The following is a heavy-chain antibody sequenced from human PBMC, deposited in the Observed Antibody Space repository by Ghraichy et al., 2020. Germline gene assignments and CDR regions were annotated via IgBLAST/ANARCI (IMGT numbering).Heavy chain of an antibody. V-gene: IGHV1-8*03. CDR2: MNPNSGNT. CDR1: GYTFTTYD. Sequence: ASVKVSCKASGYTFTTYDINWLRQATGQGLEWMGWMNPNSGNTGYAQKFRGRVTITRNISISTAYMELISLKSEDTAVYYCARGNRDCASVSCYNYWGQGTLVTVSP. D-gene: IGHD5-24*01. J-gene: IGHJ4*02. CDR3: ARGNRDCASVSCYNY.